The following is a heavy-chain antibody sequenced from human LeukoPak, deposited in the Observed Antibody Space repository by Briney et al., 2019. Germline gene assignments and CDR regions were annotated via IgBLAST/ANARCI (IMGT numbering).Heavy chain of an antibody. Sequence: PSETLSLTCAVYGGSFSGYYWSWIRQPPGKGLEWIGEVYHSGSTNYNPSLKSRVTMSVDTSKNQFSLKLSSVTATDTAVYYCASLPTGYSSTDYYGMDVWGQGTTVTVSS. CDR1: GGSFSGYY. CDR3: ASLPTGYSSTDYYGMDV. CDR2: VYHSGST. V-gene: IGHV4-34*01. J-gene: IGHJ6*02. D-gene: IGHD2-15*01.